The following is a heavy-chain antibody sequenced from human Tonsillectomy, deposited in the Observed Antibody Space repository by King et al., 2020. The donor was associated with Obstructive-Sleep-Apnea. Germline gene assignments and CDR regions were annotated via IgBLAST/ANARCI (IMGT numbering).Heavy chain of an antibody. J-gene: IGHJ4*02. D-gene: IGHD3-10*01. CDR3: ARDPVLSDLLSYYFDY. Sequence: VQLVESGGGLVQPGGSLRLSCAASGFTFSDHSMSWVRQAPGKGLEWVSYISSRKSIIYYADSVKGRFTISRDNAENSLYLQMNSLRDEDTAVYYCARDPVLSDLLSYYFDYWGQGTLVTVSS. V-gene: IGHV3-48*02. CDR1: GFTFSDHS. CDR2: ISSRKSII.